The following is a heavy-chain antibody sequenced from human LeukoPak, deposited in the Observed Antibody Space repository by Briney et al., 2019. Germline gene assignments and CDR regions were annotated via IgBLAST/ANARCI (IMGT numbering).Heavy chain of an antibody. D-gene: IGHD3-3*01. CDR2: ISYDGSNK. J-gene: IGHJ4*02. V-gene: IGHV3-30*14. CDR1: GVTFSSYA. Sequence: PGGSLRLSCAASGVTFSSYAMHWVRQAPGKGLEWVAVISYDGSNKYYADSVKGRFTISRDNSKNTLSLQMNSVRAEDTAVYYCAKELQSGSFGVVGFFDSWGQGTLVTVSS. CDR3: AKELQSGSFGVVGFFDS.